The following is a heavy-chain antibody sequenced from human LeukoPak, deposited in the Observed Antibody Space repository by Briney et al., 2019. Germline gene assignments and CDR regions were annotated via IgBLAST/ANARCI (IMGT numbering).Heavy chain of an antibody. V-gene: IGHV1-18*01. CDR3: ARDREQLVPGRYFDL. J-gene: IGHJ2*01. D-gene: IGHD6-6*01. CDR2: ISAYNGNT. Sequence: ASVKVSCKASGYTFISYGISWVRQAPGQGLEWMGWISAYNGNTNYAQKLQGRVTMTTDTSTSTAYMELRSLRSDDTAVYYCARDREQLVPGRYFDLWGRGTLVTVSS. CDR1: GYTFISYG.